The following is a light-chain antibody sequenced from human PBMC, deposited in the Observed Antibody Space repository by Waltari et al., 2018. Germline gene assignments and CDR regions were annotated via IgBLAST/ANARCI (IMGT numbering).Light chain of an antibody. J-gene: IGLJ1*01. V-gene: IGLV2-14*03. CDR3: SSYTSSSTPLYV. Sequence: QSALTQPASVSGSPGQSLTISCTGTSSHVGGFNYVSWYQQHPGKAPKLMIYDVSNRPSGVSNRFSGSKSGNTASLTISGLQAEDEADYYCSSYTSSSTPLYVFGTGTKVTVL. CDR1: SSHVGGFNY. CDR2: DVS.